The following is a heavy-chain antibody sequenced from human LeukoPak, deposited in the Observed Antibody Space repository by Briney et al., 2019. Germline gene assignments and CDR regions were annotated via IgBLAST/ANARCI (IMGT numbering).Heavy chain of an antibody. CDR1: GGSISSSSYY. Sequence: SETLSPTCTVSGGSISSSSYYWGWIRQPPGKGLEWIGSIYYSGSTYYNPSLKSRVTISVDRSKNQFSLKLSSVTAADTAVYYCARVDNWNDGNYFDYWGQGTLVTVSS. V-gene: IGHV4-39*07. CDR2: IYYSGST. D-gene: IGHD1-20*01. J-gene: IGHJ4*02. CDR3: ARVDNWNDGNYFDY.